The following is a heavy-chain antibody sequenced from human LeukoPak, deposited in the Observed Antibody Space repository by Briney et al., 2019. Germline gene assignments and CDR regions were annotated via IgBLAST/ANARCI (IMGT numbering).Heavy chain of an antibody. D-gene: IGHD3-10*01. CDR1: GGSFSGYY. J-gene: IGHJ1*01. CDR3: ARKVRGVISHFHH. V-gene: IGHV4-34*01. CDR2: INHSGST. Sequence: PSETLSLTCAVYGGSFSGYYWSWIRQPPGKGLEWIGEINHSGSTNYNPSLKSRVTISVDTSKNQFSLKLSSVTAADTAVYYCARKVRGVISHFHHWGQGTLVTVSS.